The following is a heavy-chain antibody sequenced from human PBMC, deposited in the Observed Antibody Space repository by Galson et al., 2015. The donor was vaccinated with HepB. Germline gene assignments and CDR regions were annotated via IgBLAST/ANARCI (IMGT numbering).Heavy chain of an antibody. CDR3: ARDCPHYYDSRDPPDAFDI. Sequence: SLRLSCAASGFTFSSYGMHWVRQAPGKGLEWVAVIWYDGSNKYYADSVKGRFTISRDNSKNTLYLQMNSLRAEDTAVYCCARDCPHYYDSRDPPDAFDIWGQGTMVTVSS. D-gene: IGHD3-22*01. V-gene: IGHV3-33*08. J-gene: IGHJ3*02. CDR1: GFTFSSYG. CDR2: IWYDGSNK.